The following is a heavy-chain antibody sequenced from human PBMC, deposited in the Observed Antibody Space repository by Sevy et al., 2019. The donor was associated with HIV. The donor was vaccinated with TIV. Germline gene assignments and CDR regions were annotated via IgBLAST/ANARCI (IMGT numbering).Heavy chain of an antibody. CDR1: GFSFTWYW. V-gene: IGHV3-7*03. CDR3: AKAGGGWNYFDY. Sequence: GGSLRLSCAASGFSFTWYWMSWVRQTPEKGLEWVANIKQDGSEKNYVDSVKGRFTISRDNAKNSLYLQMNSLRVEDTAIYYCAKAGGGWNYFDYSGQGTLVTVSS. D-gene: IGHD6-19*01. J-gene: IGHJ4*02. CDR2: IKQDGSEK.